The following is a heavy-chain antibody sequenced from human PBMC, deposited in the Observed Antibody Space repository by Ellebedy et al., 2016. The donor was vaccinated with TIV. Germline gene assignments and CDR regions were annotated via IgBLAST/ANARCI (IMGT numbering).Heavy chain of an antibody. V-gene: IGHV3-30-3*02. Sequence: GESLKISXAASGFTFSSYAMHWVRQAPGKGLEWVAVISYDGSNKYYADSVKGRFTISRDNSKNTLYLQMNSLRAEDTAVYYCAKRGIAAADFLDYWGQGTLVTVSS. CDR1: GFTFSSYA. D-gene: IGHD6-13*01. CDR2: ISYDGSNK. J-gene: IGHJ4*02. CDR3: AKRGIAAADFLDY.